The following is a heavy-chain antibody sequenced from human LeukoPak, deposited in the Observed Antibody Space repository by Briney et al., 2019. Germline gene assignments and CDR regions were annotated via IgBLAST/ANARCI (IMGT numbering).Heavy chain of an antibody. D-gene: IGHD2-15*01. Sequence: NPSETLSLTCTVSGGSISSSSYYWGWIRQPPGKGLEWIGSIYYSGSTYYNPSLKSRVTISVDTSKNRFSLKLSSVTAADTAVYYCASPRLAYYGMDVWGQGTTVTVSS. V-gene: IGHV4-39*01. CDR1: GGSISSSSYY. CDR2: IYYSGST. J-gene: IGHJ6*02. CDR3: ASPRLAYYGMDV.